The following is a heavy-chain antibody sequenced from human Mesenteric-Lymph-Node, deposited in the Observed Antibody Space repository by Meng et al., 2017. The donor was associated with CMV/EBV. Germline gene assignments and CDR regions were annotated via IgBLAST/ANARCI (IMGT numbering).Heavy chain of an antibody. D-gene: IGHD3-9*01. V-gene: IGHV4-34*01. J-gene: IGHJ4*02. CDR1: GGSFSGYY. CDR2: INHSGST. Sequence: QVQLRPWGAGLLKPSEPLSVSCAVYGGSFSGYYWNWIRQSPEKGLEWIGEINHSGSTTYNPSFTSRIIISVDTSTNQISLNMSSVTAADTAVYYCARGSSYDILTGYFDYWGQGALVTVSS. CDR3: ARGSSYDILTGYFDY.